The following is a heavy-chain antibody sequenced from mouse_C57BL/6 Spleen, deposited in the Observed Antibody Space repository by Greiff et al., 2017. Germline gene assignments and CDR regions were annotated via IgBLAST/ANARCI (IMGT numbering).Heavy chain of an antibody. CDR2: IYPGSGST. J-gene: IGHJ2*01. CDR3: ARGGLRLGYFDY. Sequence: VQLQQPGAELVKPGASVKMSCKASGYTFTSYWITWVKQRPGQGLEWIGDIYPGSGSTNYNEKFKSKATLTVDTSSSTAYMQLSSLTSEDSAVYYCARGGLRLGYFDYWGQGTTLTVSS. D-gene: IGHD2-2*01. V-gene: IGHV1-55*01. CDR1: GYTFTSYW.